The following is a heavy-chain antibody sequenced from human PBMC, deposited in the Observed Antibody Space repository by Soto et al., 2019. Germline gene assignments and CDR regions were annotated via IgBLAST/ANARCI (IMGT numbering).Heavy chain of an antibody. V-gene: IGHV3-23*01. D-gene: IGHD6-13*01. CDR1: GFTFSNYA. CDR3: AKDQGRRWYXIDY. Sequence: PGGSLRLSCAASGFTFSNYAVTWVRQAPGKGLEWVSTISGSGGSTYYADSVKGRFTISRDNSKNTLYLQMNSLRAEDTAVYYXAKDQGRRWYXIDYWGQGTLVTVSS. CDR2: ISGSGGST. J-gene: IGHJ4*02.